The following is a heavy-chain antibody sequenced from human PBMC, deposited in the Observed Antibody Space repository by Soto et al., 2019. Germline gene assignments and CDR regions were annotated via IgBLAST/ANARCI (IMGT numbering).Heavy chain of an antibody. V-gene: IGHV4-59*01. D-gene: IGHD3-22*01. CDR2: IPYTGRN. J-gene: IGHJ4*02. Sequence: QVQLQESGPRLVKPSETLSLTCTVSGDSISSYYWSWFRQPPGKGLEWIGYIPYTGRNNYNPSLKSRVTISVETSKNQFALELRSVTAADTAVYFCARSPRLYETIGYYSYYSDYWGQGTLVTVSS. CDR1: GDSISSYY. CDR3: ARSPRLYETIGYYSYYSDY.